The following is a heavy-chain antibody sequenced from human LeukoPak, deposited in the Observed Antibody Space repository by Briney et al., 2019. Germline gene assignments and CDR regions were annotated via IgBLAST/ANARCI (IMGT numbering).Heavy chain of an antibody. Sequence: GGSPRLSCAASGFTFSTFWMHWVRQPPGKGLVWVSRIEGDGSTTEYADSVKGRFTISRDDAKNTLYLQMNSLRAEDTAVYYCARGWVPSDISMNWGQGTMVTVSS. CDR3: ARGWVPSDISMN. J-gene: IGHJ3*01. CDR1: GFTFSTFW. CDR2: IEGDGSTT. V-gene: IGHV3-74*03. D-gene: IGHD3-9*01.